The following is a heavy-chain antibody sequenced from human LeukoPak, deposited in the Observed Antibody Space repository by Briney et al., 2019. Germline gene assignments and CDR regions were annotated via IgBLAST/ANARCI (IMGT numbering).Heavy chain of an antibody. D-gene: IGHD3-10*01. Sequence: GGSLRLSCAASGFTFSNYGMNWVRQAPGKGLEWVSFTDTSGRYVYYGDSVKGRFTISRDNAKNLLFLQMNGLRAEDTALYYCARGRSITLLRGVAMSDGFDIWGQGAMVAVS. J-gene: IGHJ3*02. CDR1: GFTFSNYG. CDR3: ARGRSITLLRGVAMSDGFDI. V-gene: IGHV3-21*06. CDR2: TDTSGRYV.